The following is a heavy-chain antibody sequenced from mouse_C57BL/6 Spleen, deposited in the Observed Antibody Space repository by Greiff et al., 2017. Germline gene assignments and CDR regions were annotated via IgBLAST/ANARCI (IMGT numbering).Heavy chain of an antibody. Sequence: DVKLVESGGGLVQPKGSLKLSCAASGFSFNTYAMNWVRQAPGKGLEWVARIRSKSNNYATYYADSVKDRFTISRDDSESMLYLQMNNLKTEDTAMYYCVRQHYGDYFDYWGQGTTLTVSS. V-gene: IGHV10-1*01. CDR2: IRSKSNNYAT. D-gene: IGHD1-1*01. CDR1: GFSFNTYA. J-gene: IGHJ2*01. CDR3: VRQHYGDYFDY.